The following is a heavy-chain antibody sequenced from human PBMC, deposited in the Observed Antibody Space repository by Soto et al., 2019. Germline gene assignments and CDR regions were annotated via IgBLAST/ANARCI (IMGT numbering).Heavy chain of an antibody. CDR3: ARLSRYTWNSGEGPDS. CDR1: GGSISSSSSY. J-gene: IGHJ4*02. Sequence: SETLSLTCSVSGGSISSSSSYWGWIRQHPGKGLEWIGNIYYSGSAYYNPSLKSRVTLSVDTSKKHFSLKLSSLTAADTAVYSCARLSRYTWNSGEGPDSWGQGTLVTVSS. CDR2: IYYSGSA. V-gene: IGHV4-39*01. D-gene: IGHD3-16*02.